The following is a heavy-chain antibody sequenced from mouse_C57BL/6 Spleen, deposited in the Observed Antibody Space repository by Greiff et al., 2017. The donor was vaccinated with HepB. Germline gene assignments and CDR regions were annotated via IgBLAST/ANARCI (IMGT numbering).Heavy chain of an antibody. Sequence: VQLQQPGAELVKPGASVKLSCKASGYTFTSYWMHWVKQRPGQGLEWIGMIHPNRGSTNYNEKFKSKATLTVDKSSSTAYMQLSSLTSEDSAVYYCARSLGYDGYWYFDVWGTGTTVTVSS. CDR1: GYTFTSYW. V-gene: IGHV1-64*01. CDR3: ARSLGYDGYWYFDV. CDR2: IHPNRGST. J-gene: IGHJ1*03. D-gene: IGHD2-2*01.